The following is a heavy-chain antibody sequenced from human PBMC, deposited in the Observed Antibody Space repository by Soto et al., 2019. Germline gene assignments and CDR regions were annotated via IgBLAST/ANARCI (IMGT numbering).Heavy chain of an antibody. J-gene: IGHJ6*02. CDR3: ARAYTGRLPRRADYYYAMDV. CDR2: IGAARDP. V-gene: IGHV3-13*05. CDR1: GFTFINFD. Sequence: GGSLRLSCATSGFTFINFDMHWVRQVPGKGLEWVSAIGAARDPYYLGSVKGRFTISRENAKNSVYLQMNDLRAGDSAVYYCARAYTGRLPRRADYYYAMDVWGQGTTVTVSS. D-gene: IGHD2-2*02.